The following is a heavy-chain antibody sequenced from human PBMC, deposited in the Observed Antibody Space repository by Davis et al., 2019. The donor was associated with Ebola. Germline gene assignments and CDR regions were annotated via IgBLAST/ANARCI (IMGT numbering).Heavy chain of an antibody. Sequence: GESLKISCAASGFTFSSYGMHWVRQAPGKGLEWVAVIWYDGSNKYYADSVKGRFTISRDNSKNTLYLQMNSLRAEDTAVYYCARASGGDYTFDIWGQGTMVTVSS. V-gene: IGHV3-33*01. CDR3: ARASGGDYTFDI. D-gene: IGHD2-21*02. CDR2: IWYDGSNK. J-gene: IGHJ3*02. CDR1: GFTFSSYG.